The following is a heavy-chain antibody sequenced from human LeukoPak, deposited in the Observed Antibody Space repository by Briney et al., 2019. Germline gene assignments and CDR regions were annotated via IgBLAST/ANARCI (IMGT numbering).Heavy chain of an antibody. D-gene: IGHD3-22*01. CDR3: VKGISSGYYYDRFDY. Sequence: GRSLRLSCSASGFTFSSYAMHWVRQAPGKGLEYVSAISSNGGSTYYVDSVKDRFSISRDKSKNTLYLQMSSLRAEDTAVYYCVKGISSGYYYDRFDYWGQGTLVTVSS. V-gene: IGHV3-64D*06. CDR1: GFTFSSYA. J-gene: IGHJ4*02. CDR2: ISSNGGST.